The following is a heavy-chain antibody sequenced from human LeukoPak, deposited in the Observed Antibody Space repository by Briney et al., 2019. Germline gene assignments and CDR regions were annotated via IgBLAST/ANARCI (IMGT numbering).Heavy chain of an antibody. V-gene: IGHV4-59*12. Sequence: SETLSLTCTVSGGSIISYYWSWIRQPPGKGLEWIGYIYYSGSTDYNPALKSRVTISVDTTKTQFSLKLSSVTAADTAVYYCARGATRGAFDIWGQGTMVTVSS. D-gene: IGHD1-26*01. CDR2: IYYSGST. J-gene: IGHJ3*02. CDR3: ARGATRGAFDI. CDR1: GGSIISYY.